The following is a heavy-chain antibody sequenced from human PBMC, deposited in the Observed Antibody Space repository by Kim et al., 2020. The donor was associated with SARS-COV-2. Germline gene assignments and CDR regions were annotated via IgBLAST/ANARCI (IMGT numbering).Heavy chain of an antibody. V-gene: IGHV4-59*01. CDR3: ARFPHNNWFDP. J-gene: IGHJ5*02. CDR2: T. Sequence: TSNNPSLKSRVTRSVNTSKNRFSLKRSSVTAADTAVYYCARFPHNNWFDPWGQGTLVTVSS.